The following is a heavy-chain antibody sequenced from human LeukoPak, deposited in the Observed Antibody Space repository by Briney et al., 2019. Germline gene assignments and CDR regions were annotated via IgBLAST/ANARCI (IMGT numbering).Heavy chain of an antibody. CDR3: ARDSGLVSSNWFDP. Sequence: SQTLSLTCAISGDSVSGNSAAWNWIRQSPSRGLEWLGRTYYRSKWYNDYAVSVKSRITINPDTSKNQFSLQLNSVTPEDTAVYYYARDSGLVSSNWFDPWGQGTLVTVSS. D-gene: IGHD3-10*01. CDR1: GDSVSGNSAA. CDR2: TYYRSKWYN. V-gene: IGHV6-1*01. J-gene: IGHJ5*02.